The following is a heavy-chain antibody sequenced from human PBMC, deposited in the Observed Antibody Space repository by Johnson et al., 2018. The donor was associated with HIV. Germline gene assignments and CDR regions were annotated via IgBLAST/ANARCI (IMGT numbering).Heavy chain of an antibody. CDR2: IKQDGSEK. D-gene: IGHD1-1*01. J-gene: IGHJ3*02. Sequence: VQLVESGGGLVQPGGSLRLSCAASGFTFSSYWMSWVRQAPGKGLEWVANIKQDGSEKYYVDSVQGRFTISRDNSKNTLYLQMNSLKTEDTAVYYCTTEYNWNDKGGAFDIWGQGTMVTVSS. CDR3: TTEYNWNDKGGAFDI. CDR1: GFTFSSYW. V-gene: IGHV3-7*03.